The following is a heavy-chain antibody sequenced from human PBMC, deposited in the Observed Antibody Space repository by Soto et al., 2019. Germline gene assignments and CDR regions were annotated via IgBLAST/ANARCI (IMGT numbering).Heavy chain of an antibody. CDR1: GFTISSNA. D-gene: IGHD1-1*01. V-gene: IGHV3-23*01. CDR2: ISDRGDTT. CDR3: AKDKPGTTSFDY. J-gene: IGHJ4*02. Sequence: GGSVRLSCAASGFTISSNAMYWVRQAPGKGLEWVSAISDRGDTTHYADSVKGRFTISRDTSKNTLYLQLNALRADDTAVYYCAKDKPGTTSFDYWGQRTLVTVSS.